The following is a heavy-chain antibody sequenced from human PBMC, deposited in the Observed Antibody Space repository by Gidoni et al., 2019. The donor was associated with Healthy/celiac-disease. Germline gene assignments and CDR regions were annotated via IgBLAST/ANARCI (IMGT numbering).Heavy chain of an antibody. CDR1: GGSISSSSYY. V-gene: IGHV4-39*07. Sequence: QLQLQESGPGLVKPSETLSLTCTVSGGSISSSSYYWGWIRQPPGKGLVWIGSIYYSGSTYYNPSLKSRVTISVDTSKNQFSLKLSSVTAADTAVYYCARDNYDSSGYFEGHYYYGMDVWGQGTTVTVSS. CDR2: IYYSGST. J-gene: IGHJ6*02. D-gene: IGHD3-22*01. CDR3: ARDNYDSSGYFEGHYYYGMDV.